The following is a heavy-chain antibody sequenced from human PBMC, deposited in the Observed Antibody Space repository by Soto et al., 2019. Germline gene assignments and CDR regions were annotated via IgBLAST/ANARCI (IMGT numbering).Heavy chain of an antibody. D-gene: IGHD6-19*01. Sequence: EVQLLESGGGLVQPGGSLRLSCAASGFTFSSYAMSWVRQAPGKGLAGVSAVSGSGGSTYNADSVKGRFTISRENSKNTLYLQMNSLRAEDXAVYYXAKDAPGAGIAVASFDYWGQGTLVTVSS. V-gene: IGHV3-23*01. J-gene: IGHJ4*02. CDR2: VSGSGGST. CDR3: AKDAPGAGIAVASFDY. CDR1: GFTFSSYA.